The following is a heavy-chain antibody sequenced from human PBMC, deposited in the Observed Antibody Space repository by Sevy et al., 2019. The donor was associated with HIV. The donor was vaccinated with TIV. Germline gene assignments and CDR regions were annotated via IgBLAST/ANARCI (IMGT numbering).Heavy chain of an antibody. Sequence: ASVKVSCKASGYTFISFDINWVRQAPGQGLEWMGWMSPSSGNTAYAQKFQGRFTMTRSTSISTAYMDLSSLTSEDTAVYFCAGSGGFSDHGMDVWGQGATVTVSS. V-gene: IGHV1-8*01. CDR1: GYTFISFD. CDR3: AGSGGFSDHGMDV. D-gene: IGHD3-10*01. CDR2: MSPSSGNT. J-gene: IGHJ6*02.